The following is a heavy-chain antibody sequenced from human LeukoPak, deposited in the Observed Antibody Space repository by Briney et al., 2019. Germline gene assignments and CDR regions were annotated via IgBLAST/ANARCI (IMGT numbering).Heavy chain of an antibody. Sequence: SETLSLTCTVSSDSISDYYWGWIRQPPGKGLEWVGYLYYGGSTNYNPSLKSRVTISVDTSKNQLFLKLTSVTTADTAVYCCARGHNYFDSWGQGTLVTVSS. CDR1: SDSISDYY. CDR3: ARGHNYFDS. CDR2: LYYGGST. V-gene: IGHV4-59*01. J-gene: IGHJ4*02.